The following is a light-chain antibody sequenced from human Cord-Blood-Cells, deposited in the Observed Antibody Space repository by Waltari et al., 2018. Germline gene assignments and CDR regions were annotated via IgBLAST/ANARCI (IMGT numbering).Light chain of an antibody. J-gene: IGLJ1*01. V-gene: IGLV2-14*01. CDR3: SSYTSSSTQV. Sequence: QSALTQPASVSGSPGQSITIPCTGTSSDVGGYNSVPWYQQHPGKAPKLMIYEVSNRPSGVSNRFSGSKSGNTASLTISGLQAEDEADYYCSSYTSSSTQVFGTGTKVTVL. CDR2: EVS. CDR1: SSDVGGYNS.